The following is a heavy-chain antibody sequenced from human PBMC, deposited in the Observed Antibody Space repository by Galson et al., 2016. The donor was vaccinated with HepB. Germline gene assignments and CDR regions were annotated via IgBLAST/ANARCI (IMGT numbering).Heavy chain of an antibody. CDR1: GGSINNYY. CDR2: ISYIGST. Sequence: SETLSLTCSVSGGSINNYYWSWIRQPPGKGLEWIGYISYIGSTNSIPSLKGRVTISVDTSKNQFSLKLRSVAAADTAVYYCAGVVVGAFNWFDPWGQGTLVTVSS. CDR3: AGVVVGAFNWFDP. D-gene: IGHD1-26*01. V-gene: IGHV4-59*01. J-gene: IGHJ5*02.